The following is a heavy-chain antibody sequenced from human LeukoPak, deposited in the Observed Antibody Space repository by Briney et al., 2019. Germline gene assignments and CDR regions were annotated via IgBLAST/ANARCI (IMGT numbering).Heavy chain of an antibody. D-gene: IGHD4-23*01. J-gene: IGHJ4*02. CDR2: ISGSDSST. CDR1: GFTFSPFT. Sequence: TGGSLRLSCAASGFTFSPFTMNWVRQAPGKGLEWVSGISGSDSSTYYADFVKGPFTISRDNSKNTLYLQMNSLRADDTAVYYCAKGGGWLYYFDYWGQGTLVTVSS. V-gene: IGHV3-23*01. CDR3: AKGGGWLYYFDY.